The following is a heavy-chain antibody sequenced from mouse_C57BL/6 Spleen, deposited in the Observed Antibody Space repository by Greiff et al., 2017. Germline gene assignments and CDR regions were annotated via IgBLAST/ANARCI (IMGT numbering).Heavy chain of an antibody. Sequence: VKLLESGAELVKPGASVKISCKASGYAFRSYWMNWVTQRPGKGLEWIGQIYPGDGDTNYNGKVKGKATLTADKSASTADMQLSSLTSVDSAVYFCARGGDDWGQGASVTVSS. CDR2: IYPGDGDT. CDR3: ARGGDD. CDR1: GYAFRSYW. J-gene: IGHJ4*01. V-gene: IGHV1-80*01.